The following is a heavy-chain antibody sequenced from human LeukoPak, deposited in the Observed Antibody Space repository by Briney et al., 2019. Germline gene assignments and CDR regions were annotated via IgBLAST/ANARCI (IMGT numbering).Heavy chain of an antibody. V-gene: IGHV4-4*02. Sequence: KSSGTLSLTCTVSGGSISSSNWWSWVRQPPGKGLEWIGEIYHSGSTNYNPSLKSRVTISVDTSKNQFSLKLSSVTAADTAVYYCARGLARSSSYSYYYYYGMDVWGQGTTVTVSS. J-gene: IGHJ6*02. CDR2: IYHSGST. CDR3: ARGLARSSSYSYYYYYGMDV. CDR1: GGSISSSNW. D-gene: IGHD6-13*01.